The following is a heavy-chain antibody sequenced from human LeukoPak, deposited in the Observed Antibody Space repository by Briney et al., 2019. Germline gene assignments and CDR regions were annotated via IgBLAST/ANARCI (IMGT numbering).Heavy chain of an antibody. D-gene: IGHD3-22*01. V-gene: IGHV3-30*02. J-gene: IGHJ3*02. Sequence: GGSLRLSCAASGFIFSDYGMHWVRQAPGKGLEWVAFIRYDGSNKYHADSVKGRFTISRDNAKNSLYLQMNSLRAEDTALYYCAKDSSGYRGAFDIWGQGTMVTVSS. CDR3: AKDSSGYRGAFDI. CDR2: IRYDGSNK. CDR1: GFIFSDYG.